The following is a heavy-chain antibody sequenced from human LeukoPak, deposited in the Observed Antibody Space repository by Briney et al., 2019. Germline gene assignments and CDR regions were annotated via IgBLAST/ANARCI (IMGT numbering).Heavy chain of an antibody. CDR3: ARDGSVPQNYYYYYGMDV. CDR1: GFTFSSYA. CDR2: ISYDGSNK. J-gene: IGHJ6*02. V-gene: IGHV3-30-3*01. D-gene: IGHD6-6*01. Sequence: GGSLRLSCAASGFTFSSYAMHWVRQAPGKGLEWVAVISYDGSNKYYADSVKGRFTSSRDNSKNTLYLQMNSLRAEDTAVYYCARDGSVPQNYYYYYGMDVWGQGTTVTVSS.